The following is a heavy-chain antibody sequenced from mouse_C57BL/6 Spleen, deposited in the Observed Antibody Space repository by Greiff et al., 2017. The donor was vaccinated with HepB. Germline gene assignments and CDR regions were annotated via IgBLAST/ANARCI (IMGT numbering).Heavy chain of an antibody. V-gene: IGHV1-4*01. CDR3: ARRDFDV. Sequence: QVHVKQSGAELARPGASVKMSCKASGYTFTSYTMHWVKQRPGQGLEWIGYINPSSGYTKYNQKFKDKATLTADKSSSTAYMQLSSLTSEDSAVYYCARRDFDVWGTGTTVTVSS. CDR2: INPSSGYT. CDR1: GYTFTSYT. J-gene: IGHJ1*03.